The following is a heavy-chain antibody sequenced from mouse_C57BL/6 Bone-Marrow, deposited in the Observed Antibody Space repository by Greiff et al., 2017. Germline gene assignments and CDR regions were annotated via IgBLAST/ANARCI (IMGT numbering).Heavy chain of an antibody. D-gene: IGHD2-3*01. CDR2: IWRGGST. Sequence: QVQLQQSGPGLVQPSQSLSITCTVSGFSLTSYGVHWVRQSPGKGLEWLGVIWRGGSTDYNAAFMSRLSITKDNSKSQVFFKMNSLQADDTAIYYCAKNRGDYDGYYVDDVWGTGTTVTVSS. CDR1: GFSLTSYG. V-gene: IGHV2-5*01. CDR3: AKNRGDYDGYYVDDV. J-gene: IGHJ1*03.